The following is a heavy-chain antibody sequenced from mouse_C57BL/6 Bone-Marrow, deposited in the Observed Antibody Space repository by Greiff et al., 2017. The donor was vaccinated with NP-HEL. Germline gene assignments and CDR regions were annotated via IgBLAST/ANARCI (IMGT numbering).Heavy chain of an antibody. CDR1: GFNIKNTY. D-gene: IGHD1-1*01. Sequence: EVQLQQSVAELVRPGASVKLSCTASGFNIKNTYMHWVKQRPEQGLEWIGRIDPANGNTKYAPKFQGKATLTADTSSNTAYLQLSSLTSEDTAIYYCATGYYGSSPPYAMDYWGQGTSVTVSS. V-gene: IGHV14-3*01. J-gene: IGHJ4*01. CDR3: ATGYYGSSPPYAMDY. CDR2: IDPANGNT.